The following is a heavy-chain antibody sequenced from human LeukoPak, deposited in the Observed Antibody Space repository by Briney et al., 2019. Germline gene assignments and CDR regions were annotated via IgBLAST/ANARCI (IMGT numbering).Heavy chain of an antibody. V-gene: IGHV3-33*01. CDR2: IWSDGSNE. CDR1: GLTFSSHG. CDR3: ARDSRSDDTGGLDV. Sequence: GGSLGLSCPTSGLTFSSHGMNWVRQAPGKGLEWVAVIWSDGSNEYYADSVKGRFTISRDNSKDTLYLEMTSLWAEDTAVYYCARDSRSDDTGGLDVWGKGTTVTVSS. J-gene: IGHJ6*04. D-gene: IGHD3-10*01.